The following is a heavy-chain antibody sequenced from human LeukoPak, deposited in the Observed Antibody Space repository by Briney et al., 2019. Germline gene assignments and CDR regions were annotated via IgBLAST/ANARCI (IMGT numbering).Heavy chain of an antibody. V-gene: IGHV3-7*01. D-gene: IGHD3-3*01. CDR1: GFTFSSYA. CDR3: ARVRGGDFWSGYWGAHSD. CDR2: IKQDGSEK. Sequence: PGGSLRLSCAASGFTFSSYAMHWVRQAPGKGLEWVANIKQDGSEKYYVDSVKGRFTISRDNAKNSPYLQMNSLRAEDTAVYYCARVRGGDFWSGYWGAHSDWGQGTLVTVSS. J-gene: IGHJ4*02.